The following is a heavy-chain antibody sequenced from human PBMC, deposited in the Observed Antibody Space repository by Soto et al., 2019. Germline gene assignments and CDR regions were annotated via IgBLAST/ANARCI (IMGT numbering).Heavy chain of an antibody. CDR3: ARERREAYDSSGYYLDY. V-gene: IGHV1-69*06. CDR1: GGTFSSYA. Sequence: SVKGSFKASGGTFSSYAISWLRQAPGQGLEWMGGIIPIFGTANYAQKFQGRVTITADKSTSTAYMELSSLRSEDTAVYYCARERREAYDSSGYYLDYWGQGTLVTVSS. CDR2: IIPIFGTA. J-gene: IGHJ4*02. D-gene: IGHD3-22*01.